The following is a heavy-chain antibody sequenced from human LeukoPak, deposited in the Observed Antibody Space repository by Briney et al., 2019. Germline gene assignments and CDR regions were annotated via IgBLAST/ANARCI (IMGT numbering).Heavy chain of an antibody. CDR1: GDSLRKSTFY. V-gene: IGHV4-39*07. Sequence: SETLSLTCTVSGDSLRKSTFYWVWLRQPPGKGLECIGSIYYSGGADYNPSLQSRVTISVDTSKHVFSLKVMSVTAADTAVYFCARTDCEGDCFSAIRYWGQGTPVTVSS. D-gene: IGHD2-21*02. CDR3: ARTDCEGDCFSAIRY. J-gene: IGHJ4*02. CDR2: IYYSGGA.